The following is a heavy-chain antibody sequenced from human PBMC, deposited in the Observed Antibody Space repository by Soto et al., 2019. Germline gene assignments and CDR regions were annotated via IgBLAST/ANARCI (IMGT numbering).Heavy chain of an antibody. CDR1: GYTFTAYY. Sequence: QVQLVQSGAEVKKPGASVRVSCEASGYTFTAYYIHWVRQAPGQGLEWMGWINPKSGNTTYAKDFKGRVSMTTDVSISTVYMELSMLTSADTAIYYCARNMDYYYGPGSGNGHGFWGQGTTVTVFS. J-gene: IGHJ6*02. D-gene: IGHD3-10*01. CDR3: ARNMDYYYGPGSGNGHGF. V-gene: IGHV1-2*02. CDR2: INPKSGNT.